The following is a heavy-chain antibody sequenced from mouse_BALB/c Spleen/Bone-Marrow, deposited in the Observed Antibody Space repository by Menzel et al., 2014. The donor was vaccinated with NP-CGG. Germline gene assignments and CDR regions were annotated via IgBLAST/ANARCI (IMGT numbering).Heavy chain of an antibody. CDR2: VDPANGNT. J-gene: IGHJ2*01. Sequence: EVKLVESGAELVKPGASVKLSCTASGFNIKDTYMHWVKQRPEQGLEWIGRVDPANGNTKYDPKFQGKATITADTSSNTAHLQLSSLTSEETADYYCARYRLGTYFDYWGQGTTLTVSS. CDR1: GFNIKDTY. V-gene: IGHV14-3*02. D-gene: IGHD2-14*01. CDR3: ARYRLGTYFDY.